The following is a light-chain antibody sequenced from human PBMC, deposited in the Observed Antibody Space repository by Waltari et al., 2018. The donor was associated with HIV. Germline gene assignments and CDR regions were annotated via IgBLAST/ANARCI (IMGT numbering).Light chain of an antibody. CDR3: SSYTSPNNLL. CDR1: TTDINSYEF. Sequence: QSALTQPASVSAFPGQSITISCTGNTTDINSYEFVSCYRQDPAEAPPLVMYSPNTPHLEISSRFSGVKSDNTASLRISGLQFEDEAEYFCSSYTSPNNLLFGGGTKLTV. V-gene: IGLV2-14*01. CDR2: SPN. J-gene: IGLJ3*02.